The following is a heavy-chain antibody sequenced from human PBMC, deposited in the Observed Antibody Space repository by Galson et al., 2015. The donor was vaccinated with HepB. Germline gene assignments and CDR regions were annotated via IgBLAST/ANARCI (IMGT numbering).Heavy chain of an antibody. CDR1: GGSISSGSYY. Sequence: LSLTCTVSGGSISSGSYYWSWIRQPAGKGLEWIGRIYTSGSTNYNPSLKSRVTMSVDTSKNQFSLKLSSVTAADTAVYYCARDEYCSSTSCYWEQNWGGVDYWGQGTLVTVSS. V-gene: IGHV4-61*02. J-gene: IGHJ4*02. D-gene: IGHD2-2*01. CDR2: IYTSGST. CDR3: ARDEYCSSTSCYWEQNWGGVDY.